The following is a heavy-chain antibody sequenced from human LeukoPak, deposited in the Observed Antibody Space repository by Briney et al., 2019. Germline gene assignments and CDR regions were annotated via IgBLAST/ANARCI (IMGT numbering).Heavy chain of an antibody. CDR1: GFTFDDYG. D-gene: IGHD2-15*01. Sequence: GGSLRLSCAASGFTFDDYGMSWVRQAPGKGLECVSGINWNGGSTGYADSVKGRFTISRDNAKNSLYLQMNSLRAEDTALYYRARGDCSGGSCYFDYWGQGTLVTVSS. J-gene: IGHJ4*02. CDR3: ARGDCSGGSCYFDY. CDR2: INWNGGST. V-gene: IGHV3-20*04.